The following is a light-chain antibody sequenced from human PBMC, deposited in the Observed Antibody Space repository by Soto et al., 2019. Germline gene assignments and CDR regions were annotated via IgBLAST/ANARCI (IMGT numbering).Light chain of an antibody. Sequence: IQLTQSPSSLSAPLGDRVTITCRASQDISSYLAWYQQKPGKAPKLLIYRASTLHSGVPSSFSGSGSGTDFSLTISSLQPDDFATYYCQQSYSTPRTFGQGTKVDIK. V-gene: IGKV1-9*01. J-gene: IGKJ1*01. CDR2: RAS. CDR3: QQSYSTPRT. CDR1: QDISSY.